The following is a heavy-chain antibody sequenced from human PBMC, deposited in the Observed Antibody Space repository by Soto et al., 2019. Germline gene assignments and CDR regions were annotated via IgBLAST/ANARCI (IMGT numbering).Heavy chain of an antibody. D-gene: IGHD1-1*01. J-gene: IGHJ4*02. CDR2: ILHSANT. V-gene: IGHV4-59*01. Sequence: SETLSLTCTVSGDSISSSPYWSWIRQSTGKGLEWIGYILHSANTNHNPSLKSRVAISVDTSKNQVSLKLSSVTAADTAVYYCARGGDAYKTGYWGQGTLVTVSS. CDR1: GDSISSSPY. CDR3: ARGGDAYKTGY.